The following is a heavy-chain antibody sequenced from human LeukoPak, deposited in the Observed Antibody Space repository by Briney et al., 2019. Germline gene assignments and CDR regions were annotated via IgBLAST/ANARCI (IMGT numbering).Heavy chain of an antibody. CDR3: AREALYCSSTSCRAFDP. CDR2: IYYSGST. J-gene: IGHJ5*02. Sequence: SQTLSLTCTVSGGSISIGDYYWSWIRQPPGKGLEWIGYIYYSGSTYYNPSLKSRVTISVDTSKNQFSLKLSSVTAADTAVYYCAREALYCSSTSCRAFDPWGQGTLVTVSS. V-gene: IGHV4-30-4*01. D-gene: IGHD2-2*01. CDR1: GGSISIGDYY.